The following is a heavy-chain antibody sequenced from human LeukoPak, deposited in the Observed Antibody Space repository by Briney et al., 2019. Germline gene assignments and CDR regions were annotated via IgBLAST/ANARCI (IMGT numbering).Heavy chain of an antibody. CDR3: AREISGSYLSGDDY. CDR2: IRYDGSNK. D-gene: IGHD1-26*01. CDR1: GFTFSSYG. J-gene: IGHJ4*02. Sequence: PGGSLRLSCAASGFTFSSYGMHWVRQAPGKGLEWVAFIRYDGSNKYYADSVKGRFTISRDNAKNSLYLQMNSLRAEDTAVYYCAREISGSYLSGDDYWGQGTLVTVSS. V-gene: IGHV3-30*02.